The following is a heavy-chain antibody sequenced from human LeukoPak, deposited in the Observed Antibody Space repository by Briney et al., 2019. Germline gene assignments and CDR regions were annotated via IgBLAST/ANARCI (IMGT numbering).Heavy chain of an antibody. CDR2: INPNSGAA. CDR1: GYTFTSYY. J-gene: IGHJ4*02. V-gene: IGHV1-2*02. Sequence: ASVKVSCKASGYTFTSYYIHWVRQAPGQGLEWMGWINPNSGAANYARKFQGRVTMTRDTSISTAYMELSRLRSDDTAVYYCARGTSSSFFFDYWGQGTLVTVSS. D-gene: IGHD6-6*01. CDR3: ARGTSSSFFFDY.